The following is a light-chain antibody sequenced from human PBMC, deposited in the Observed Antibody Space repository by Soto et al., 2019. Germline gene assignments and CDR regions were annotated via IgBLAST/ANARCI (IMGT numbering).Light chain of an antibody. CDR2: GAS. J-gene: IGKJ5*01. CDR3: QQYNNWPRLTT. V-gene: IGKV3-15*01. Sequence: EIVMTQSPATLSVSPGERATLSCRASQSVSSNLAWYQQKPGQAPRLLIYGASTRATGIPARFSGSGSGTEFTLTISSLQSEVFAVYSCQQYNNWPRLTTFGQGTRWEIK. CDR1: QSVSSN.